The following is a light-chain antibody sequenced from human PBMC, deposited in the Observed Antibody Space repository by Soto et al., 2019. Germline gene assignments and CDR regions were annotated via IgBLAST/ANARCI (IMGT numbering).Light chain of an antibody. CDR2: AAS. V-gene: IGKV1-39*01. CDR1: QSISSY. J-gene: IGKJ4*01. CDR3: QQSYSTPLT. Sequence: DIQMTQSPSSRSASVGHRGTITCRASQSISSYLNWYQQKPGKAPKLLIYAASSLQSGVPSRFSGSGSGTDFTLTISSLQPEDFATYYCQQSYSTPLTFGGGTKVDIK.